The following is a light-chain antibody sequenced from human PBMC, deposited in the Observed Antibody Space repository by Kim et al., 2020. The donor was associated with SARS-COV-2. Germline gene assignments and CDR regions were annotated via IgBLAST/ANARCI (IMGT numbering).Light chain of an antibody. CDR1: SSDVGDFKY. CDR2: DVD. J-gene: IGLJ1*01. CDR3: CSHAGTFYV. V-gene: IGLV2-11*01. Sequence: QSALTQPRSVSGSPGQSVTISCTATSSDVGDFKYVSWYQQHPGKVPKLIIYDVDKRPSGVPGRFSGSKSGNTASLSISGLQAADEADYFCCSHAGTFYVFGAGTKVTVL.